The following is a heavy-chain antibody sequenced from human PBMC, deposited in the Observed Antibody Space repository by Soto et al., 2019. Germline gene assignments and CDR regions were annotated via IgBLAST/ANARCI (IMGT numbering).Heavy chain of an antibody. V-gene: IGHV4-34*01. CDR1: GGSFSGYY. Sequence: QVQLQQWGAGLLKPSETLSLTCAVYGGSFSGYYWSWIRQPPGKGLEWIGEINHSGGTNYNPCFKGRVTISVDTSKSQFSLRLSSLTAADTAVYYCARDSYYYDSSGYYPATHGMDVWGQGTTVTVSS. CDR2: INHSGGT. D-gene: IGHD3-22*01. CDR3: ARDSYYYDSSGYYPATHGMDV. J-gene: IGHJ6*02.